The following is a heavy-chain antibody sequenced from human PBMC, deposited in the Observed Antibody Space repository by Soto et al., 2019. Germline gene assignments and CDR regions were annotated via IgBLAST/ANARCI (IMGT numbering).Heavy chain of an antibody. CDR2: IIGSGGST. CDR1: GFTFSSHA. Sequence: EVQLLESGGALKQPGGSLRLSCAASGFTFSSHAMSWVRQAPGKGLEWVSSIIGSGGSTKYADSVKGRFTISRDNFEHTLYLQMDSLRVEDTALYSWRKGMSDRRPILNLAYWGQATVVTVSS. V-gene: IGHV3-23*01. J-gene: IGHJ4*02. CDR3: RKGMSDRRPILNLAY. D-gene: IGHD3-10*01.